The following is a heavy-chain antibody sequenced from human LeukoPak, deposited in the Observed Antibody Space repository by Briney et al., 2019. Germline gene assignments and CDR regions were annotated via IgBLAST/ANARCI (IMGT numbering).Heavy chain of an antibody. J-gene: IGHJ4*02. D-gene: IGHD3-22*01. Sequence: PGGSLRLSCAAPGFDLGAYEMNWVCAGPGKGLEWVSYICISGSTIYYADSVKGRFTISRDNAKNSLYLQMNSLRAEDTAVYYWARGEPYYYDSSGYFPSFDYWGQGTLVTVSS. CDR1: GFDLGAYE. V-gene: IGHV3-48*03. CDR3: ARGEPYYYDSSGYFPSFDY. CDR2: ICISGSTI.